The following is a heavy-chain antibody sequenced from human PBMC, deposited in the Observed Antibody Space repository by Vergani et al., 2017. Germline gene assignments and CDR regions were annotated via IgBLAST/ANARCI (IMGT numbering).Heavy chain of an antibody. CDR1: GFIFSNYW. V-gene: IGHV3-7*01. CDR3: ARDRYYLGSGSYPYFYYYVLDV. CDR2: IRQDGSEK. D-gene: IGHD3-10*01. J-gene: IGHJ6*02. Sequence: EVQLVESGGGLVQPGGSLRLSCAASGFIFSNYWMSWVRQAPGKGLEWVANIRQDGSEKYYVDSLKGRLTISRDNAKNSLYLQMNSLRAEDTAVYYCARDRYYLGSGSYPYFYYYVLDVWGQGTAVTVSS.